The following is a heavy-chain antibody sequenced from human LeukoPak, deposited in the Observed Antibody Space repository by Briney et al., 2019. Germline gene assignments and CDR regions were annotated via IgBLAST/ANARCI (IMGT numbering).Heavy chain of an antibody. CDR1: GFTFSSCG. V-gene: IGHV3-30*02. J-gene: IGHJ4*02. CDR3: AKGGRGSGWSRGFDS. D-gene: IGHD6-19*01. CDR2: IRFDGSNK. Sequence: GGSLRLSCAASGFTFSSCGMHWVRQAPGKGLEWVAFIRFDGSNKYYADSVKGRFTISRDNSKNTLYLQMNSLRAEDTAVYYCAKGGRGSGWSRGFDSWGQGTLVTVSS.